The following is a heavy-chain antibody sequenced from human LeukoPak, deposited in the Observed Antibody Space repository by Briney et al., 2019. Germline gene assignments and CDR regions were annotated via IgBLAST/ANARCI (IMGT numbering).Heavy chain of an antibody. D-gene: IGHD5-24*01. CDR1: GFTFSGHW. CDR2: IKYDGSEK. J-gene: IGHJ4*02. V-gene: IGHV3-7*01. CDR3: ATRDIFEY. Sequence: GGSLRLSCTVSGFTFSGHWMNWVRQAPGKGLEWVATIKYDGSEKAYVDSVEGRFTISRDNSKDSLFLQMDSLRAEDTAVYYCATRDIFEYWVQGTLVTVSS.